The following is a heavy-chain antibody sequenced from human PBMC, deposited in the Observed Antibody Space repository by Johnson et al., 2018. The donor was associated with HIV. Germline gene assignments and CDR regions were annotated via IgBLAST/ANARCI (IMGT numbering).Heavy chain of an antibody. CDR2: IKWNGGST. Sequence: VQLVESGGGLVQPGGSLRLSCAASGFTVSSNYMRWVRQAPGKGLEWVSGIKWNGGSTGYADSVKGRFTISRDNAKKSLYLQMNSLRAEDTALYYCARVSRLGDIEVLSDAFDIWGQGTMVIVSS. CDR3: ARVSRLGDIEVLSDAFDI. CDR1: GFTVSSNY. J-gene: IGHJ3*02. V-gene: IGHV3-20*04. D-gene: IGHD3-10*01.